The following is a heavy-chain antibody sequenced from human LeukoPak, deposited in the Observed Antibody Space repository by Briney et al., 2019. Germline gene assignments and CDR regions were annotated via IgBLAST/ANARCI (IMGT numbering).Heavy chain of an antibody. Sequence: SGGSLRLSCAASGFTFSSYAMSWVRQAPGKGLEWVSAISGSGGSTYYADSVKGRFTISRDNSKNTLYLQMNSLRAEDTAVYYCAKGGRVPVSNIDYWGQGTLVTVSS. CDR1: GFTFSSYA. J-gene: IGHJ4*02. CDR3: AKGGRVPVSNIDY. D-gene: IGHD2-15*01. CDR2: ISGSGGST. V-gene: IGHV3-23*01.